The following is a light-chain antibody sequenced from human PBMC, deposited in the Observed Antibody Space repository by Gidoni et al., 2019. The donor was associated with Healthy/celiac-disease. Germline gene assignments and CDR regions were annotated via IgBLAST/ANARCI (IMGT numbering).Light chain of an antibody. CDR1: SSDVGGYNY. CDR3: SSYTSSSTPVV. V-gene: IGLV2-14*01. Sequence: QSALTQPAAVSGSTGQSTTIACTGTSSDVGGYNYVSWYQQHPGKAPQLMIYEVSNRPSGVSPRFSGSTSGNTASLPISGLPAEDEAAYYCSSYTSSSTPVVFGGGTKLTVL. CDR2: EVS. J-gene: IGLJ2*01.